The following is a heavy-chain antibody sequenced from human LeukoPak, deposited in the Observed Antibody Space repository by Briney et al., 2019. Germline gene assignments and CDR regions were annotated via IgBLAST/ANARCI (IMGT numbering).Heavy chain of an antibody. V-gene: IGHV1-8*01. J-gene: IGHJ4*02. CDR3: VRGVGATGAIDY. CDR1: GYTFTSYD. D-gene: IGHD1-26*01. Sequence: GASVKVSCKASGYTFTSYDINWVRQATGQGLEWMGWMSPNSGNTGYAQKFQGRVTMTRNTSISTAYMELSSLRSEDTAVYYCVRGVGATGAIDYWGQGTLVTVSS. CDR2: MSPNSGNT.